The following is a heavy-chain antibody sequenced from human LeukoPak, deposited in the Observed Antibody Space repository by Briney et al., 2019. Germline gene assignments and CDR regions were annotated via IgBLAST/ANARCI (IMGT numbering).Heavy chain of an antibody. J-gene: IGHJ3*01. V-gene: IGHV1-69*05. Sequence: ASVKVSCKASGGTFSSHAFSWVPQAPGQGLEWMGGIIPKFGTVNYAQKFQGRVTITTNASTGTAYMELSSLTSGDTALYNCARDGGNAVTIAFDVWGQGTMVTVSS. D-gene: IGHD3-16*01. CDR3: ARDGGNAVTIAFDV. CDR1: GGTFSSHA. CDR2: IIPKFGTV.